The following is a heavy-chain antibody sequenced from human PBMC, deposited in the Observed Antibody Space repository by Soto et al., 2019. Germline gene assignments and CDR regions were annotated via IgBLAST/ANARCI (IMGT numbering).Heavy chain of an antibody. CDR3: VCSGSYYKGGMDV. V-gene: IGHV3-64D*06. CDR1: GFTFSSYA. Sequence: GGSLRLSCSASGFTFSSYAMHWVRQAPGKGLEYVSAISSNGGSTYYADSVKGRFTISRDNSKNTLYLQMSSLRAEDTAVYYCVCSGSYYKGGMDVWGQGTTVTVSS. D-gene: IGHD3-10*02. J-gene: IGHJ6*02. CDR2: ISSNGGST.